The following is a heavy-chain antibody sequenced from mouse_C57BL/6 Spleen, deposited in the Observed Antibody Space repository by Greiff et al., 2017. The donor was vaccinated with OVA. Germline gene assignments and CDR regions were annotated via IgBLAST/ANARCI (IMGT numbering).Heavy chain of an antibody. CDR1: GYTFTDYE. J-gene: IGHJ4*01. V-gene: IGHV1-15*01. D-gene: IGHD5-1-1*01. Sequence: QVQLQQSGAELVRPGASVTLSCKASGYTFTDYEMHWVKRTPVHGLEWIGAIDPETGGTAYNQKFKGKAILTADKSSSTAYMELRSLTSEDSAVYYCTRGYTKKGAMDYWGQGTSVTVSS. CDR3: TRGYTKKGAMDY. CDR2: IDPETGGT.